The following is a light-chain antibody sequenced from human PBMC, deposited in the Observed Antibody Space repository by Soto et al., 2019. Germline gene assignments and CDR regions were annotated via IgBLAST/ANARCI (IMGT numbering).Light chain of an antibody. V-gene: IGLV2-14*01. CDR1: SSDVGGYNY. Sequence: QSALTQPASVSGSPGQSITISCTGTSSDVGGYNYVSWYQQHPGKAPKLLIYEVRHRPSGVSNRFSGSKSGNTASLTISGLQAEDEADYYCSSYTRSSTWVFGGGTKLTVL. J-gene: IGLJ3*02. CDR3: SSYTRSSTWV. CDR2: EVR.